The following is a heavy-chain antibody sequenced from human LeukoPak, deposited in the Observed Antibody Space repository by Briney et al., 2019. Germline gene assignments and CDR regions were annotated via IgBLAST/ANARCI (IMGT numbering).Heavy chain of an antibody. J-gene: IGHJ4*02. D-gene: IGHD1-1*01. CDR3: ANTIWNDERAFGY. CDR1: AFTFSSYG. CDR2: IRYDGSNK. V-gene: IGHV3-30*02. Sequence: PGGSLRLSCAASAFTFSSYGMHWVRQAPGKGLEWVAFIRYDGSNKYYGDFVEGRFTISRDNSKSTLYLQMSSLRAEDTAVYYCANTIWNDERAFGYWGQGTLVTVSS.